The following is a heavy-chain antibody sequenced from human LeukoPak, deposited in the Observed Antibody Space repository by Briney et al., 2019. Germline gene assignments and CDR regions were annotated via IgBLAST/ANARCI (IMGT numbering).Heavy chain of an antibody. CDR1: GFTFSSYA. Sequence: PGGSLRLSCAASGFTFSSYAMRWVRQAPGKGLEWVSSIGGSSGSTYYADSVKGRFTNSRDNSKNTLYLQMNSLRAEDTAVYYCAKGVSSPLYYFDYWGQGTPVTVSS. CDR3: AKGVSSPLYYFDY. J-gene: IGHJ4*02. V-gene: IGHV3-23*01. CDR2: IGGSSGST. D-gene: IGHD6-13*01.